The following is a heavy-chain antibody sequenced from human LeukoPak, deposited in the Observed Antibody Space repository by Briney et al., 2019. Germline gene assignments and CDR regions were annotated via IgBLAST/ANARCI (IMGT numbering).Heavy chain of an antibody. D-gene: IGHD1-26*01. J-gene: IGHJ4*02. Sequence: GGSLRLSCAASGFTFSSYGVHWVRQAPGKGLEWVAVIWYDGSNKYYADSVKGRFTISRDNSKNTLYLQMNSLRAEDTAVYYCARDGSRRELPLCYFDYWGQGTLVTVSS. CDR1: GFTFSSYG. CDR2: IWYDGSNK. V-gene: IGHV3-33*01. CDR3: ARDGSRRELPLCYFDY.